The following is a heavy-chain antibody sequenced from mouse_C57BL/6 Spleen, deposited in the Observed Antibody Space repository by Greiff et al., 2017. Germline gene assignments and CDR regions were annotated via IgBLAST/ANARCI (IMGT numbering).Heavy chain of an antibody. CDR3: AREGSNYERGAMDD. V-gene: IGHV1-52*01. Sequence: QVQLQQPGAELVRPGSSVKLSCKASGYTFTSYWMHWVKQRPIQGLEWLGTIDTSDSETHYNQKFKDKATLTVDKSSSTAYMQLSSLTSEDSAVYYCAREGSNYERGAMDDWGQGTSVTVSS. D-gene: IGHD2-5*01. CDR1: GYTFTSYW. CDR2: IDTSDSET. J-gene: IGHJ4*01.